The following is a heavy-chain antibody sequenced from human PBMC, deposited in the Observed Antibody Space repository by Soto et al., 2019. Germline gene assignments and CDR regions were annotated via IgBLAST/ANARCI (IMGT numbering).Heavy chain of an antibody. CDR1: GYTFTSYG. J-gene: IGHJ4*02. CDR2: ISAYNGNT. CDR3: ARDASGGYCSSGSCYPYFDS. Sequence: ASVKVSCKASGYTFTSYGISWVRQAPGEGLEWMGWISAYNGNTNYAQKLQGRVTMTTDTSTSTAYMELRSLRSDDTAVYYCARDASGGYCSSGSCYPYFDSWGQGTLVTVS. V-gene: IGHV1-18*01. D-gene: IGHD2-15*01.